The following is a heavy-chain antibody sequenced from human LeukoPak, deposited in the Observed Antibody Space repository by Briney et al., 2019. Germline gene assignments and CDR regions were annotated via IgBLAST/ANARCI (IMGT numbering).Heavy chain of an antibody. D-gene: IGHD6-13*01. J-gene: IGHJ4*02. CDR3: AKDTAAVRSQFDY. Sequence: GGSLRLSCAASGFTFSIYSMSWVRQAPGKGLEWVSYISSSSSTISYADSVKGRFTISRDNAKNSLYLQMNSLRAEDTALYYCAKDTAAVRSQFDYWGQGTLVTVSS. CDR1: GFTFSIYS. V-gene: IGHV3-48*01. CDR2: ISSSSSTI.